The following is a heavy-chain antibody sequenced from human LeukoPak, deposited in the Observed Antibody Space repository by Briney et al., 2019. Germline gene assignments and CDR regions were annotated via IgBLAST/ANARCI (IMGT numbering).Heavy chain of an antibody. CDR1: GYTFTGYY. V-gene: IGHV1-2*02. CDR3: ARARPLIVVVPAAKGGWFDP. J-gene: IGHJ5*02. Sequence: ASVKVSCKASGYTFTGYYMHWVRQAPGQGLEWMGWINPNSGGTNYAQKFQGRVIMTRDTSISTAYMELSRLRSDDTAVYYCARARPLIVVVPAAKGGWFDPWGQGTLVTVSS. D-gene: IGHD2-2*01. CDR2: INPNSGGT.